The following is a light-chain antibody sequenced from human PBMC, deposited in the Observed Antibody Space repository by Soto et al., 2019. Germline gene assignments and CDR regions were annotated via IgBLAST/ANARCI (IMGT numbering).Light chain of an antibody. J-gene: IGLJ3*02. CDR1: SSNIGSNN. Sequence: QSVLTQPPSASATPGQRVTISCSGSSSNIGSNNVEWYQHLPGTAPKLLIYSNNQGPSGVPDRFSGSKSGTSASLAISGLQSEDEADYYCASWDDSLNGLVLGGGTKLTVL. V-gene: IGLV1-44*01. CDR3: ASWDDSLNGLV. CDR2: SNN.